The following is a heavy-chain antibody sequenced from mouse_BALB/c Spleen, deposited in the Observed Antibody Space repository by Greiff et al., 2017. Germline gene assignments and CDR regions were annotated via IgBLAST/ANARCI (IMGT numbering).Heavy chain of an antibody. J-gene: IGHJ4*01. CDR3: ARGYGSYAMDY. CDR2: ISSGGST. Sequence: VQLVESGGGLVKPGGSLKLSCAASGFTFSSYAMSWVRQTPEKRLEWVASISSGGSTYYPDSVKGRFTISRDNARNILYLQMSSLRSEDTAMYYCARGYGSYAMDYWGQGTSGTVSS. CDR1: GFTFSSYA. V-gene: IGHV5-6-5*01. D-gene: IGHD1-1*01.